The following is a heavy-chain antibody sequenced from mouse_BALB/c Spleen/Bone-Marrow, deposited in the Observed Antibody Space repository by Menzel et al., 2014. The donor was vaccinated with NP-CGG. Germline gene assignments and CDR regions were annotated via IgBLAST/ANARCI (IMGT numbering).Heavy chain of an antibody. J-gene: IGHJ4*01. Sequence: LQQSGGGLVKLGGSLKLSCAASGFTFSSYYMSWVRQTPEKRLELVAAINSNGGGTYYPDTVKGRFTISRDNAKNTLYLQMSSLRSEDTALYYCARRFTTGVTTGAMDYWGQGTSVTVSS. D-gene: IGHD1-1*01. V-gene: IGHV5-6-2*01. CDR1: GFTFSSYY. CDR3: ARRFTTGVTTGAMDY. CDR2: INSNGGGT.